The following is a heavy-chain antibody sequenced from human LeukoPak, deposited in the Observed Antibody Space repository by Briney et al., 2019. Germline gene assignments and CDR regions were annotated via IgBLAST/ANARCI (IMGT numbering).Heavy chain of an antibody. CDR2: ISAYNGNT. D-gene: IGHD2-15*01. CDR3: AKDQGWCSGGNCYPHY. CDR1: GYTFTSYG. J-gene: IGHJ4*02. Sequence: ASVKVSCKASGYTFTSYGISWVRRAPGQGLEWMGWISAYNGNTNYAQKLQGRLTMTTDASTSTANMELKSLRSDDTAVYYCAKDQGWCSGGNCYPHYWGQGTLVTVSS. V-gene: IGHV1-18*01.